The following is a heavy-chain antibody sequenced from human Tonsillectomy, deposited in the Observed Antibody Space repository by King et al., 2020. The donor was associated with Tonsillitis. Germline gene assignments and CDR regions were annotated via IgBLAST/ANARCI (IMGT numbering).Heavy chain of an antibody. Sequence: VQRVESGGGLVKPGGALRLSCAASGFTFSIYNMNWVRQAPGKGLEWVSSISFSSSYIYYADSVKGRFTISRDNAKNSLSLQMISRRAEDTAVYYCARDQDRGFDYWGQGTLVTVSS. CDR3: ARDQDRGFDY. J-gene: IGHJ4*02. CDR1: GFTFSIYN. D-gene: IGHD1-14*01. V-gene: IGHV3-21*01. CDR2: ISFSSSYI.